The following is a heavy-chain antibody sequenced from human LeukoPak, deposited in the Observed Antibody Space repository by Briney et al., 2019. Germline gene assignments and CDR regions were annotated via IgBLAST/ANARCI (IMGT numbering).Heavy chain of an antibody. J-gene: IGHJ5*02. CDR2: IYYSGST. CDR3: ARERAGHYYDSSGYRLNTYNWFDP. Sequence: SETLSLTCTVSGGSISSSSYYWGWIRQPPGKGLEWIGSIYYSGSTYYNPSLKSRVTISVDTSKNQFSLKLSSVTAADTAVYYCARERAGHYYDSSGYRLNTYNWFDPWGQGTLVTVSS. V-gene: IGHV4-39*07. D-gene: IGHD3-22*01. CDR1: GGSISSSSYY.